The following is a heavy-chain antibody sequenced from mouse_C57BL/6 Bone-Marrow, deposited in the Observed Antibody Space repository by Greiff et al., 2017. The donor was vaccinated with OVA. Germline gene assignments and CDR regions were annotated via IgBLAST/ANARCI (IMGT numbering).Heavy chain of an antibody. Sequence: QVQLKQSGAELVKPGASVKMSCKASGYTFTSYWITWVKQRPGQGLEWIGDIYPGSGSTNYNEKFKSKATLTVDTSSSTAYMQLSSLTSEDSAVYYCARSITTPYYFDYWGQGTTLTVSS. CDR2: IYPGSGST. CDR3: ARSITTPYYFDY. V-gene: IGHV1-55*01. J-gene: IGHJ2*01. CDR1: GYTFTSYW. D-gene: IGHD1-1*01.